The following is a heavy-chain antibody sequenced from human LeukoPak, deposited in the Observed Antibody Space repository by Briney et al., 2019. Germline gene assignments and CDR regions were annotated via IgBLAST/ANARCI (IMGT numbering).Heavy chain of an antibody. Sequence: PGGSLRLSCAASGFTFSSAWMSWVRQAPGKGLEWVGRIKSKTDGGTTDYAAPVKGRFTISRDDSKNTLYLQMNSLKTEDTAVYYCTTDHSVRSFDIWGQGTMVTVSS. CDR1: GFTFSSAW. CDR2: IKSKTDGGTT. D-gene: IGHD5/OR15-5a*01. CDR3: TTDHSVRSFDI. J-gene: IGHJ3*02. V-gene: IGHV3-15*01.